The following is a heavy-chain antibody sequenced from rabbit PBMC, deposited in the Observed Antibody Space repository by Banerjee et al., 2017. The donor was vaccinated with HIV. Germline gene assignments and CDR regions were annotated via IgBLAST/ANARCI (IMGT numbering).Heavy chain of an antibody. V-gene: IGHV1S7*01. CDR2: IYGGSGST. CDR3: ARDVTWGDWAL. J-gene: IGHJ4*01. CDR1: GFTINSYH. D-gene: IGHD4-1*01. Sequence: QLKETGGGLVQPGESLTLSCKASGFTINSYHTGWVRQAPGKGLEWIGDIYGGSGSTDYASWVNGRFTISSDNGQNTVDLQMNSLTAADTATYFCARDVTWGDWALWGPGTLVTVS.